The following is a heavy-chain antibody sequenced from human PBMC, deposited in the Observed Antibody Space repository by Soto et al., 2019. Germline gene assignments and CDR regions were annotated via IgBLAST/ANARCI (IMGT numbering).Heavy chain of an antibody. J-gene: IGHJ4*02. CDR1: NFSISSGYY. CDR3: ARTHSGSYYSVFNY. CDR2: IYRSGTT. V-gene: IGHV4-38-2*01. D-gene: IGHD1-26*01. Sequence: TLSLTCVVSNFSISSGYYWGWIRQSPGKGLEWIASIYRSGTTSYNPSLKSRVTISVDPSKNQFSLMLTAVTAADTAVYYCARTHSGSYYSVFNYWGRGSLVTVSS.